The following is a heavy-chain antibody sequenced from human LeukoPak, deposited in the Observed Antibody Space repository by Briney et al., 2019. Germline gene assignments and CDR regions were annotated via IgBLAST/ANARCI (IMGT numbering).Heavy chain of an antibody. CDR3: ARDFPDCSSTSCHRGLDY. Sequence: GGSLRLSCAASGFTFSSYAMHWVRQAPGKGLEWVAVISYDGSNKYYADSVKGRFTISRDNSKNTLYLQMNSLRAEDTAVYYCARDFPDCSSTSCHRGLDYWGQGTLVTVSS. J-gene: IGHJ4*02. CDR2: ISYDGSNK. CDR1: GFTFSSYA. D-gene: IGHD2-2*01. V-gene: IGHV3-30*07.